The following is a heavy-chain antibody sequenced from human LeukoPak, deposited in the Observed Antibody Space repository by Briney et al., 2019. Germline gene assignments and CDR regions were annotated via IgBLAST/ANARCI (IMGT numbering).Heavy chain of an antibody. V-gene: IGHV3-30-3*01. Sequence: PGGSLRLSCAASGFSFSSYAMHWVRQAPGKGLEWVAVISYEGDSNNKYYADSAKGRFTISRDNSKNTLYLQMNSLRAEDTAVYYCATDVTMVRGVLDYWGRGTLVTVPS. CDR3: ATDVTMVRGVLDY. CDR2: ISYEGDSNNK. CDR1: GFSFSSYA. J-gene: IGHJ4*02. D-gene: IGHD3-10*01.